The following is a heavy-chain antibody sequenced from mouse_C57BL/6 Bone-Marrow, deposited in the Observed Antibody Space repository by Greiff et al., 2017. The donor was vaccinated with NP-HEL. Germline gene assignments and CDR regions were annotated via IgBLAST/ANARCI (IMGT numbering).Heavy chain of an antibody. D-gene: IGHD2-4*01. CDR1: LSSFPPSF. V-gene: IGHV1-54*01. J-gene: IGHJ3*01. CDR3: ARCDYGWFAY. CDR2: INPGSGGT. Sequence: QVQLQQSGAELVRPGPSVQASLPCSLSSFPPSFIYFLPHIPLQGLEWIGVINPGSGGTNYNEKFKGKATLTADKSSSTAYMQLSSLTSEDSAVYFCARCDYGWFAYWGQGTLVTVSA.